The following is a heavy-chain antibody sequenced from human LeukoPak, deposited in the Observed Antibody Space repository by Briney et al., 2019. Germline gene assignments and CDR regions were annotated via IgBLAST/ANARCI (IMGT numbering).Heavy chain of an antibody. V-gene: IGHV3-15*01. Sequence: GGSLRLSCAASGFSFNNVWMSWVRQAPGKGLEWVGRIKSKTDGGTADYAAPVEGRFTISRDDSKNTLYLHMNSLKTEDTAVYYCTTAETTVVSPFDYWGQGTLVTVSS. D-gene: IGHD4-23*01. CDR3: TTAETTVVSPFDY. J-gene: IGHJ4*02. CDR1: GFSFNNVW. CDR2: IKSKTDGGTA.